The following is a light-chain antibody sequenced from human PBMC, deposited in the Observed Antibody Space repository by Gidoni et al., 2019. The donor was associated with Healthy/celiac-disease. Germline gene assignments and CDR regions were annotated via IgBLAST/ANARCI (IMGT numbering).Light chain of an antibody. J-gene: IGKJ1*01. V-gene: IGKV3-15*01. CDR2: GAS. CDR3: QQYNYWPPWT. CDR1: QRVSSN. Sequence: EIVMTQSPATLSVSPGERATLSCRASQRVSSNLAWYQQKPGQAPRLLIYGASTRATGIPARFSGSGSGTEFTLTISSLQSEEFAVYFCQQYNYWPPWTFGQGTKVEIK.